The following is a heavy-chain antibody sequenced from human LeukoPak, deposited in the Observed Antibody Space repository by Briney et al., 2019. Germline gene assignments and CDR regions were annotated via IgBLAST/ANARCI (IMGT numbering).Heavy chain of an antibody. V-gene: IGHV1-18*01. CDR1: GYTFTSYG. D-gene: IGHD6-13*01. Sequence: GASVKVSCKASGYTFTSYGISWVRQAPGQGLEWMGWISVYYGNTNYAQNLQGRVTITTDTSTSTAYMELTSLRSEDTAVYYCAREGVAATGLDYWGQGTLVTVSS. J-gene: IGHJ4*02. CDR2: ISVYYGNT. CDR3: AREGVAATGLDY.